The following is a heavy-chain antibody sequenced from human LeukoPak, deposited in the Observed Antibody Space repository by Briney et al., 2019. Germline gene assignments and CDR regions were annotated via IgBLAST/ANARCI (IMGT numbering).Heavy chain of an antibody. Sequence: GGSLKISCKGSEYRFTAYWIAWVRHLTGKGLEWMGVIYPGDSDTRYSPSLQGQVTISADKSISTAYLQWTSLKASDSAIYYCARRIATEGGGWFDPWGQGTLVTVSS. CDR3: ARRIATEGGGWFDP. CDR1: EYRFTAYW. D-gene: IGHD2-21*01. V-gene: IGHV5-51*01. J-gene: IGHJ5*02. CDR2: IYPGDSDT.